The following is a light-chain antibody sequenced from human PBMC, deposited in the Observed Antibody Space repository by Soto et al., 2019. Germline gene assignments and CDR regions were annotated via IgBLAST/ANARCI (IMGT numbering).Light chain of an antibody. CDR2: GAS. CDR3: QQYGSSPRT. J-gene: IGKJ1*01. CDR1: QSLSSD. V-gene: IGKV3-15*01. Sequence: EIVMTQSPATLSVSPGERATLSCRASQSLSSDLAWHQQKPGQAPRLLIYGASTRANGIPARFSGGGSGTDFTLTISRLEPEDFAVYYCQQYGSSPRTFGQGTKVDIK.